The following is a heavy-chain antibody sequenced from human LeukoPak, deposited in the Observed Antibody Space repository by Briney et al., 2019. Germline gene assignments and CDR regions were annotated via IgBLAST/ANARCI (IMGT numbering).Heavy chain of an antibody. CDR3: ARAGPLSYYFDY. Sequence: PSETLSLTCAVYGGSLSGYYWSWIRQPPGKRLEWIGEINHSGSTNYNPSLKSRVTISVDRSKNQFSLKLSSVTAADTAVYYCARAGPLSYYFDYWGQGTLVTVSS. J-gene: IGHJ4*02. V-gene: IGHV4-34*01. D-gene: IGHD3-16*01. CDR2: INHSGST. CDR1: GGSLSGYY.